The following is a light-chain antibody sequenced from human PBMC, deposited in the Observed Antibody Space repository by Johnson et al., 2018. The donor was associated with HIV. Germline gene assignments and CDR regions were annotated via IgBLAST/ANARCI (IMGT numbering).Light chain of an antibody. Sequence: QSVLTQPPSVSAAPGQKVTISCSGSSSNIGNNYVSWYQQFPGTAPKLLIYDNTKRPSGIPDRFSGSKSGTSATLAITPLPTGDEADYYCGTGDISLSAFYVCGTGTKVTVL. CDR1: SSNIGNNY. CDR3: GTGDISLSAFYV. J-gene: IGLJ1*01. CDR2: DNT. V-gene: IGLV1-51*01.